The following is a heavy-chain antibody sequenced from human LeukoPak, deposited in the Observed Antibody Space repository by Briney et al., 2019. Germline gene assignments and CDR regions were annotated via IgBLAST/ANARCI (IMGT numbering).Heavy chain of an antibody. CDR3: ARDGGGITFGGVIVRPDY. Sequence: ASVKVSCKASGYTFTGYYMHWVQQAPGQGLEWMGRINPNSGGTNYAQKFQGRVTITRDTSISTAYMELSRLRSDDTAVYYCARDGGGITFGGVIVRPDYWGQGTLVTVSS. CDR2: INPNSGGT. CDR1: GYTFTGYY. J-gene: IGHJ4*02. V-gene: IGHV1-2*06. D-gene: IGHD3-16*02.